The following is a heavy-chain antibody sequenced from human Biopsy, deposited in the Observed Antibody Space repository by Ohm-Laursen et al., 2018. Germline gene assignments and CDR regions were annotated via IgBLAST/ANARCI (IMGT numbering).Heavy chain of an antibody. Sequence: GASVKVSCKVIGGTFSASGISWVRQAPGQGLEWMGRIIPILRTTTYAPEFQGRVTFTADKSSSTAYLELSSLTSEDTAMFYCAREAIGYQLPCDDWGQGTLVTVSS. V-gene: IGHV1-69*04. CDR1: GGTFSASG. CDR2: IIPILRTT. J-gene: IGHJ4*02. CDR3: AREAIGYQLPCDD. D-gene: IGHD2-15*01.